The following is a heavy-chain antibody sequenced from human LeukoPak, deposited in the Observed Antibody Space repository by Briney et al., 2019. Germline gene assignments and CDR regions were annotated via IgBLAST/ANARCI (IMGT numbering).Heavy chain of an antibody. Sequence: GGSLRLSCAASGFTFSSNYMSWVRQAPGRGLEWVSVIYSGGSTYYADSVKGRFTISRDNSKNTLFLQMNSLRAGDTAVYYCAKTRARVVGNNWFDPWGQGTLVTVSS. D-gene: IGHD2-15*01. CDR3: AKTRARVVGNNWFDP. V-gene: IGHV3-66*01. CDR1: GFTFSSNY. J-gene: IGHJ5*02. CDR2: IYSGGST.